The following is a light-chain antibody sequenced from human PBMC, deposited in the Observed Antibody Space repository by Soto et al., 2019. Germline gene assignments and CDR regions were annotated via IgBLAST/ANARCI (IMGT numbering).Light chain of an antibody. V-gene: IGLV1-47*01. CDR2: RNN. CDR3: AAWDESLIGSYV. CDR1: ISNIGSNY. J-gene: IGLJ1*01. Sequence: QLVLTQPPSASGTPGQRVTISCSGSISNIGSNYVFWYQQLPGTAPKLLIYRNNKRPSGVPDRFSGSKSGTSASLAISGLRSEDEADYYCAAWDESLIGSYVFGTGTKLNVL.